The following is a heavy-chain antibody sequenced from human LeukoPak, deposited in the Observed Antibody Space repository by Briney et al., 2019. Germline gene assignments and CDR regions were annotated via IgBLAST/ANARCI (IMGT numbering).Heavy chain of an antibody. J-gene: IGHJ6*02. CDR3: AGYHTKYDSGSYPAHYYEYGLDV. Sequence: SETLSLTCAVSGDSISRDDYYWTWIRQPPGKGLEWIGYIFHSGNTYYNPSLKSRLGMSIDTSKNQFSLKLSSVTAADTAVYYCAGYHTKYDSGSYPAHYYEYGLDVWGQGTTVSVSS. CDR2: IFHSGNT. CDR1: GDSISRDDYY. V-gene: IGHV4-30-4*01. D-gene: IGHD3-10*01.